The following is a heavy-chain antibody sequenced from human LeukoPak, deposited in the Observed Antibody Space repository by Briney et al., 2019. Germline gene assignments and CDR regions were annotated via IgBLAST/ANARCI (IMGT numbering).Heavy chain of an antibody. V-gene: IGHV4-39*07. J-gene: IGHJ4*02. D-gene: IGHD3-3*01. CDR2: IFYTGST. CDR3: ARGDRRFLTNDY. CDR1: GDSISSSSYY. Sequence: SETLSLTCTVSGDSISSSSYYWAWIRQSPGKELEWIGSIFYTGSTYYNPSLKSRVTISVDTSKNQFSLKLSSVTAADTAVYYCARGDRRFLTNDYWGQGTLVTVSS.